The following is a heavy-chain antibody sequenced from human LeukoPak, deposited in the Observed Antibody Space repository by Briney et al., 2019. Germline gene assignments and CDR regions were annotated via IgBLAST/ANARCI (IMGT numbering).Heavy chain of an antibody. Sequence: PSQILSLTCTVSGGSISSGDYYWSWLRQPPGKGLEWIGYIYYSGSTYYNPSLKSRVTISVDTSKNQFSLKLSSVTAADTAVYYCARELGDYYGSGSYQNWFDPWGQGTLVTVSS. CDR1: GGSISSGDYY. CDR2: IYYSGST. V-gene: IGHV4-30-4*01. J-gene: IGHJ5*02. CDR3: ARELGDYYGSGSYQNWFDP. D-gene: IGHD3-10*01.